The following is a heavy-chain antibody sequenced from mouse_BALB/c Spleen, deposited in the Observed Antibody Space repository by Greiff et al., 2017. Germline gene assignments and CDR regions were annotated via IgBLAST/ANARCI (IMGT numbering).Heavy chain of an antibody. J-gene: IGHJ4*01. CDR2: IRLKSNNYAT. Sequence: EVMLVESGGGLVQPGGSMKLSCVASGFTFSNYWMNWVRQSPEKGLEWVAEIRLKSNNYATHYAESVKGRFTISRDDSKSSVYLQMNNLRAEDTGIYYCTRGYYGSSKHHYYAMDYWGQGTSVTVSS. CDR1: GFTFSNYW. D-gene: IGHD1-1*01. V-gene: IGHV6-6*02. CDR3: TRGYYGSSKHHYYAMDY.